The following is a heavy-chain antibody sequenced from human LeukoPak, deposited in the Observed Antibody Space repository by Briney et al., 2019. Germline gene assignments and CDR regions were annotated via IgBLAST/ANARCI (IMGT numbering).Heavy chain of an antibody. CDR3: ARDGSCSGGSCAMDGWFDP. D-gene: IGHD2-15*01. CDR1: GYSFTSYG. J-gene: IGHJ5*02. V-gene: IGHV1-18*01. CDR2: IGGYTGHT. Sequence: ASVKVSCKTSGYSFTSYGVTWVRQAPGQGLEWMGWIGGYTGHTNYVQRFQGRVTMTTDTSTSTAYMELRSLTSDDTAVYYCARDGSCSGGSCAMDGWFDPWGQGTLVTVSS.